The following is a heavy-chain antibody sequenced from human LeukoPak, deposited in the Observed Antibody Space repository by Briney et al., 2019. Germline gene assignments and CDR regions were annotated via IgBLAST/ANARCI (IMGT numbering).Heavy chain of an antibody. J-gene: IGHJ3*02. CDR2: INNNGGST. D-gene: IGHD3-22*01. Sequence: GGSLRLSCSASGFTFSIYSMHWVRQAPGKGLKYVSAINNNGGSTYYAASVKGRFTISRDNSKNTLYLQMNSLRAEDTAVYYCARPPTASIVVVKADAFDIWGQGTMVTVSS. CDR3: ARPPTASIVVVKADAFDI. V-gene: IGHV3-64*04. CDR1: GFTFSIYS.